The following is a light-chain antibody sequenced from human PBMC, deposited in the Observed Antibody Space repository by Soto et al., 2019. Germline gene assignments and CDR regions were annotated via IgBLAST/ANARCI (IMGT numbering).Light chain of an antibody. CDR1: QSISSW. CDR3: QQYSDSSGA. J-gene: IGKJ1*01. V-gene: IGKV1-5*01. Sequence: DIQMTQSPTTLSASVGDRVTLPCRASQSISSWLAWYQQKPGKAPKLLIYDASNLESGVPSRFSGSGSGTEFTLTISSLQPDDFATYYCQQYSDSSGAFGQGTKVDI. CDR2: DAS.